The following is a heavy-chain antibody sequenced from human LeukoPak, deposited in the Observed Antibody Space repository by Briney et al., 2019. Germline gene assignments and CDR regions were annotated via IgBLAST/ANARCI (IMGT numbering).Heavy chain of an antibody. CDR2: FYSGSS. CDR1: GGSISSYY. V-gene: IGHV4-4*07. J-gene: IGHJ4*02. Sequence: SETLSLTCTVSGGSISSYYWSWIRQPAGKGLEWIGRFYSGSSNYNPSLKTRVTMSVATSKNQFSLKLSSVTAADTAVYYCARDSRIMGAPGAFDYWGQGTLVTVSS. D-gene: IGHD1-26*01. CDR3: ARDSRIMGAPGAFDY.